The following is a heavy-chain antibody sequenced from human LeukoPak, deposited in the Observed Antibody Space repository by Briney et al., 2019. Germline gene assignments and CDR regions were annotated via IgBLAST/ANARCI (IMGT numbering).Heavy chain of an antibody. D-gene: IGHD4-17*01. CDR3: ARGYGDWGY. CDR1: GFTFSSHS. V-gene: IGHV3-48*01. J-gene: IGHJ4*02. CDR2: ISSSSSTI. Sequence: GGSLRLSCAASGFTFSSHSMNWVRQAPGKGLEWISYISSSSSTISYADSVKGRFTISRDNAKNSPYLQMNSLRGEDTAVYYCARGYGDWGYWGQGTLVTVSS.